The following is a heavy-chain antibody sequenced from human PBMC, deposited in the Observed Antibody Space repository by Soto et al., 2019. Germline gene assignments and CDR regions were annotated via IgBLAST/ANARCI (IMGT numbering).Heavy chain of an antibody. J-gene: IGHJ4*02. CDR3: AKGNPLSYHDSSSTFDY. CDR1: GFTFSSYA. CDR2: ISGSGGST. V-gene: IGHV3-23*01. D-gene: IGHD3-22*01. Sequence: PGGSLRLSCAASGFTFSSYAMSWVRQAPGKGLEWVSAISGSGGSTYYADSVKGRFTISRDNSKNTLYLQMNSLRAEDTAVYYCAKGNPLSYHDSSSTFDYWGQGTLVTVSS.